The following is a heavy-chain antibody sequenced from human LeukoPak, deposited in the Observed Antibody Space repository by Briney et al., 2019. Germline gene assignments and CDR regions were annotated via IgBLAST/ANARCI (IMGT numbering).Heavy chain of an antibody. Sequence: GESLKISCKGSGYSFISYWIGWVRQMPGKGLEWMGIIYPGDSDTRYSPSFQGQVTISAGKSISTAYLQWSSLKASDTAMYYCARQIAVADYYMDVWGKGTTVTVSS. CDR2: IYPGDSDT. CDR1: GYSFISYW. CDR3: ARQIAVADYYMDV. V-gene: IGHV5-51*01. J-gene: IGHJ6*03. D-gene: IGHD6-19*01.